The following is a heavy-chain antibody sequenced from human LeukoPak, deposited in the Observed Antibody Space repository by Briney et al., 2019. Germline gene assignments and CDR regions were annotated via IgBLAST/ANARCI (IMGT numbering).Heavy chain of an antibody. V-gene: IGHV4-4*07. CDR3: ARDRKYYYDSSGYLFDY. CDR1: GGSISSYY. Sequence: SETLSLTCTVSGGSISSYYWSWIRQPAGKGLEWIGRIYTSGSTNYNPSLKSRVTMSVDTSKNQFSLKLSSVTAADTAVYYCARDRKYYYDSSGYLFDYWSQGTLVTVSS. CDR2: IYTSGST. J-gene: IGHJ4*02. D-gene: IGHD3-22*01.